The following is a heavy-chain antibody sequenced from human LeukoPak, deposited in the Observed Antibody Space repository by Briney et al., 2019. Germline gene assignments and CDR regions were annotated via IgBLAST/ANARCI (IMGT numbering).Heavy chain of an antibody. V-gene: IGHV4-59*11. CDR3: ARDNGYNLLDY. Sequence: SETLSLTCIVSGCSNISHYLSWIRQPPGKGLEWIGYIYYSGSTNYNPSLKSRVTISVDTSKNQFSLKLSSVTAADTAVYYCARDNGYNLLDYWGQGTLVTVSS. J-gene: IGHJ4*02. CDR1: GCSNISHY. CDR2: IYYSGST. D-gene: IGHD5-24*01.